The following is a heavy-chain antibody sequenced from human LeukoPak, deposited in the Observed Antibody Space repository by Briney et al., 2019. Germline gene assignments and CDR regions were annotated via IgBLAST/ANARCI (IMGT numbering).Heavy chain of an antibody. CDR3: ARGRGGGYRHYYYYYYMDV. V-gene: IGHV4-34*01. J-gene: IGHJ6*03. D-gene: IGHD5-24*01. CDR1: GGSFSGYY. CDR2: INHSGST. Sequence: PSETLSLTCAVYGGSFSGYYWSWIRQPPGKGLEWIGEINHSGSTNYNPSLKSRVTISVDTSKNQFSLKLSSVTAADTAVYYCARGRGGGYRHYYYYYYMDVWGKGTTVTVSS.